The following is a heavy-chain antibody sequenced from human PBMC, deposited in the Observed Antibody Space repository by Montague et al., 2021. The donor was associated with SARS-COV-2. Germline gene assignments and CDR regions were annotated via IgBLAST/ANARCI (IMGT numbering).Heavy chain of an antibody. D-gene: IGHD2-8*02. Sequence: SLRLSCAASGFTVSYFELNLVRQAPGKGLEWISYISDSVTTLYYSYSXXVRFNISRYNAKNSLYLQMNSLRAEDTAVYYCARDLVVTDGIFDYWGQGTLVTASS. CDR3: ARDLVVTDGIFDY. J-gene: IGHJ4*02. CDR2: ISDSVTTL. CDR1: GFTVSYFE. V-gene: IGHV3-48*03.